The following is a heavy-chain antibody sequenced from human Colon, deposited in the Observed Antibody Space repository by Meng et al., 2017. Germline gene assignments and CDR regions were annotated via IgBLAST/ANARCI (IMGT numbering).Heavy chain of an antibody. D-gene: IGHD4/OR15-4a*01. CDR1: GGSISDYY. Sequence: QVQLEGSGPGLVKPSETLSLTCNVSGGSISDYYWNWIRQPVGKGLEWIGRIRGSGSTNFNPSLKSRVTMSVDTSKNQFSLKLYSVTAADTAVYFCARDHAPFDYGLSRPGLDPWGQGTLVTVFS. J-gene: IGHJ5*02. V-gene: IGHV4-4*07. CDR2: IRGSGST. CDR3: ARDHAPFDYGLSRPGLDP.